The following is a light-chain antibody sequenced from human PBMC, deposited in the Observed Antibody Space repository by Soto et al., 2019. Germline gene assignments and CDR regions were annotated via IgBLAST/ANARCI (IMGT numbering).Light chain of an antibody. J-gene: IGKJ4*01. CDR1: QSVISN. Sequence: EIVITQSPATLSVSPGERATLSCRASQSVISNLAWYQQKPGQAPRLLIYGASRRATGIPDRFSGSGSGTDFTLTISSLQPEDVAAYYCQKYNSAPLTFGGGTKVDIK. V-gene: IGKV3D-15*01. CDR2: GAS. CDR3: QKYNSAPLT.